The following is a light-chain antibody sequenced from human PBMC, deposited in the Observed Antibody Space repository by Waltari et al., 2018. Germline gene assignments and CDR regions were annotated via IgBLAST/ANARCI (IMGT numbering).Light chain of an antibody. V-gene: IGKV1-5*03. Sequence: DIQMTQSPSTLSASVGDRVTITCLHSQSISTWLAWYQQKPGKAPKLLIYKASSLERGVPSRFSGSGSGTEFTLSISSLQPDDFATYYCQQYNSYPWTFGQGTKVEIK. CDR3: QQYNSYPWT. J-gene: IGKJ1*01. CDR1: QSISTW. CDR2: KAS.